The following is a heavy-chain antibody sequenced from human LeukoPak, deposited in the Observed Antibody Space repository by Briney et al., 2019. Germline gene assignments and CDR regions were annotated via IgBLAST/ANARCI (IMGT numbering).Heavy chain of an antibody. V-gene: IGHV3-21*01. D-gene: IGHD3-10*01. CDR3: AEGGSGSYSHAFDI. CDR1: GFTFSSYS. CDR2: ISSSSSYI. J-gene: IGHJ3*02. Sequence: GGSLRLSCAASGFTFSSYSMNWVRQAPGKGLEWVSSISSSSSYIYYADSVKGRFTISRDNAKNSLYLQMNSLRAEDTAVYYCAEGGSGSYSHAFDIWGQGTMVTVSS.